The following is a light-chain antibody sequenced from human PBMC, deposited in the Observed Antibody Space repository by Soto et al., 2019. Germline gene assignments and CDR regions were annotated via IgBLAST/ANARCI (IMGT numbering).Light chain of an antibody. CDR3: QQYKDWPRT. J-gene: IGKJ2*01. CDR1: QSVSRN. Sequence: EIVMTQSPATLSVSPGERATLSCRASQSVSRNLAWYQERLGQPPRLLIYGASTRATGIPARFSGSGSGTDFTLTISSLQSEDFAVYYCQQYKDWPRTFGQGTKLEIK. V-gene: IGKV3-15*01. CDR2: GAS.